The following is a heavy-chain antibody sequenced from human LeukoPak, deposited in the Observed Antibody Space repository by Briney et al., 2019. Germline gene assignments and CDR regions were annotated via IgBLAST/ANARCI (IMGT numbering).Heavy chain of an antibody. J-gene: IGHJ5*02. CDR3: ARGEGYDILTGYYEYNWFDP. CDR2: ISGSGGST. CDR1: GFTFSSYA. D-gene: IGHD3-9*01. V-gene: IGHV3-23*01. Sequence: PGGSLRLSCAASGFTFSSYAMSWVRQAPGKGLEWVSAISGSGGSTYYADSVKGRFTISRDNSKNTLYLQMNSLRAEDTAVYYCARGEGYDILTGYYEYNWFDPWGQGTLVTVSS.